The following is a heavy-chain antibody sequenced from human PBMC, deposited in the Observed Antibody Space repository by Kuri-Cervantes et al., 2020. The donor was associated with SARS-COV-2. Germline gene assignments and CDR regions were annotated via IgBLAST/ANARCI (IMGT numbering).Heavy chain of an antibody. J-gene: IGHJ4*02. V-gene: IGHV3-7*03. CDR3: AKDMFEVSAAAGDVDY. CDR2: IKQDGREK. D-gene: IGHD6-13*01. CDR1: GFTFSSYW. Sequence: GESLKISCAASGFTFSSYWMSWVRQAPGKGLEWVVNIKQDGREKYYVDSVKGRFTISRDNAKNSLYLQMNSLRAEDTALYYCAKDMFEVSAAAGDVDYWGQGTLVTVSS.